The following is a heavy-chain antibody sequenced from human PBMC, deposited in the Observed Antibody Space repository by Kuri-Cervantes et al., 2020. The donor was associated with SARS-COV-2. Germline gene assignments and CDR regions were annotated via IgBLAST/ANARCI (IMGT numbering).Heavy chain of an antibody. CDR3: ARDNNWNYFVPVGAFDI. CDR2: INPNSGGT. Sequence: ASVKVSCKASGYTFTGYYMHWVRQAPGQGLEWMGWINPNSGGTNYAQKFQGRVTMTRDTSISTAYMELSSLRSEDTAVYYCARDNNWNYFVPVGAFDIWGQGTMVTVSS. V-gene: IGHV1-2*02. D-gene: IGHD1-7*01. CDR1: GYTFTGYY. J-gene: IGHJ3*02.